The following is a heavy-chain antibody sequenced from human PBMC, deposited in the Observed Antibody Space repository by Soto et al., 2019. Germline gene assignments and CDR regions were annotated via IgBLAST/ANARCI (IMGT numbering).Heavy chain of an antibody. Sequence: GGSLRLSCAASGFTFSSYWMHWVRQAPGKGLVWVSRINSDGSSTSYADSVKGRFTISRDNAKNTLYLQMNSLRAEDTAVYYCARVWFEELVLFDYWGQGTLVTVSS. CDR3: ARVWFEELVLFDY. CDR2: INSDGSST. D-gene: IGHD3-10*01. J-gene: IGHJ4*02. CDR1: GFTFSSYW. V-gene: IGHV3-74*01.